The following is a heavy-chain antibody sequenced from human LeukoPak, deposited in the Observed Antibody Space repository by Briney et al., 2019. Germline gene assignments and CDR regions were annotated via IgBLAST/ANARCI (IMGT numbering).Heavy chain of an antibody. D-gene: IGHD6-6*01. V-gene: IGHV1-69*01. CDR1: GGTFSSYA. Sequence: SVKVSCKASGGTFSSYAISWVRQAPGQGLEWMGGIIPIFGTANYAQKFQGRVTITADESTSTAYMELSSLRSEDTAVYYCARSEQLAPGAPAHYFDYWGQGTLVTVSS. J-gene: IGHJ4*02. CDR2: IIPIFGTA. CDR3: ARSEQLAPGAPAHYFDY.